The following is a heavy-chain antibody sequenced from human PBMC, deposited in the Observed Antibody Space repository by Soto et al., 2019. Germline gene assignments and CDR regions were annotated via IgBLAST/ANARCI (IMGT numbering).Heavy chain of an antibody. CDR2: IKIKTDGGTT. D-gene: IGHD2-21*02. CDR1: GFTFSNAW. J-gene: IGHJ3*02. CDR3: NTGGNCGGDCHRAVAFDT. Sequence: PGGSLRLSCAASGFTFSNAWMSWVRQSPGKGLEWVGRIKIKTDGGTTDYAAPVKGRFTISIDDSKNTLYLQMNSLKTEETAVYYCNTGGNCGGDCHRAVAFDTWGKGNMVTVSS. V-gene: IGHV3-15*01.